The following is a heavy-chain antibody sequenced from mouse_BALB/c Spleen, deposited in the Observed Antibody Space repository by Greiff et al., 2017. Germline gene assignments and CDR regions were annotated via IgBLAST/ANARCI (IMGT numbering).Heavy chain of an antibody. CDR1: GFTFSSFG. CDR3: ARSSYGFAY. D-gene: IGHD1-1*01. Sequence: EVKLMESGGGLVQPGGSRKLSCAASGFTFSSFGMHWVRQAPEKGLEWVAYISSGSSTIYYADTVKGRFTISRDNPKNTLFLQMTSLRSEDTAMYYCARSSYGFAYWGQGTLDTVSA. V-gene: IGHV5-17*02. J-gene: IGHJ3*01. CDR2: ISSGSSTI.